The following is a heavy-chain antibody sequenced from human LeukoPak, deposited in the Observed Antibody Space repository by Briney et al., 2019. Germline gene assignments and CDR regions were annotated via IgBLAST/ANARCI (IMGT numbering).Heavy chain of an antibody. J-gene: IGHJ4*02. CDR1: GYTFTNYG. Sequence: ASVKVSCKASGYTFTNYGISWVRQAPGQGREWMGWISGYNGNTNYAQKSQGRVTMTTDTSTNAAHMELRSLRSDDTAVYYCARDCGYQCLFDYWGQGTLVTVSS. CDR2: ISGYNGNT. V-gene: IGHV1-18*01. CDR3: ARDCGYQCLFDY. D-gene: IGHD5-12*01.